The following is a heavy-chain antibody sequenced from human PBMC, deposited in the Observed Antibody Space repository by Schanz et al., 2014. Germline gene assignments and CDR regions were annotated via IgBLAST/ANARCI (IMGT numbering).Heavy chain of an antibody. J-gene: IGHJ3*02. Sequence: EVQLVESGGGLVQPGRSLRLSCAASGFTFQDYVMQWVRQAPGKGLEWVSGISWNGGSKGYADSVKGRFSISRDNAKNSLYLQMNSLRAEDTALYYCVRAFGSSDAFDIWGQGTMVTVSS. V-gene: IGHV3-9*01. CDR2: ISWNGGSK. CDR3: VRAFGSSDAFDI. CDR1: GFTFQDYV. D-gene: IGHD3-10*01.